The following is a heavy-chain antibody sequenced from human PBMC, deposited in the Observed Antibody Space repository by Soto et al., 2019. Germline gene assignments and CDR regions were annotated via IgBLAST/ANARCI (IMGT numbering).Heavy chain of an antibody. D-gene: IGHD5-12*01. CDR1: GYTFTSYA. Sequence: SVKVSCKASGYTFTSYAMHWVRQAPGQRLEWMGWINAGNGNTKYSQKFQGRVTITRDTSASTAYMELSRLRSEDTAVYYCARDGPVEMATIRPTLAHDAFDIWGQGTMVNVSS. J-gene: IGHJ3*02. V-gene: IGHV1-3*01. CDR3: ARDGPVEMATIRPTLAHDAFDI. CDR2: INAGNGNT.